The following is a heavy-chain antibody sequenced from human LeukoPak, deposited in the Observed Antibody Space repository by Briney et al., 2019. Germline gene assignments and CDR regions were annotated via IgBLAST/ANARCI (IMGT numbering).Heavy chain of an antibody. V-gene: IGHV4-59*01. CDR1: GGSISSYY. D-gene: IGHD3-10*01. CDR3: ARDNYGSGSLLLDNWFDP. J-gene: IGHJ5*02. CDR2: IYYSGST. Sequence: PSETLSLTCTVSGGSISSYYWSWIRQPPGKGLEWIGHIYYSGSTNYNPSLKSRVTISVDTSKNQFSLKLSSVTAADTAVYYCARDNYGSGSLLLDNWFDPWGQGTLVTVSS.